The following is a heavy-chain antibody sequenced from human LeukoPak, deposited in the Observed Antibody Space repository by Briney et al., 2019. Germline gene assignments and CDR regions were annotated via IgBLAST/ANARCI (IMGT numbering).Heavy chain of an antibody. Sequence: TSETLSLTCTVSGYSISSGYYWGWIRQSPGKGLEWIGSIYHSGTTYYNPSLKSRVTISVDTSKNHFSLKLNSVTAADTAVYYCARTYGDYYTYYMDVWGKGTTVTISS. CDR2: IYHSGTT. CDR3: ARTYGDYYTYYMDV. V-gene: IGHV4-38-2*02. D-gene: IGHD4-17*01. CDR1: GYSISSGYY. J-gene: IGHJ6*03.